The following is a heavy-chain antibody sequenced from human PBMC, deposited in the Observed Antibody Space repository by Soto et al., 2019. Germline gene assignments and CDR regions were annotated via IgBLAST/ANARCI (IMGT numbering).Heavy chain of an antibody. CDR3: AKGVDFWSGYYYFDY. CDR1: GFTFSSYA. D-gene: IGHD3-3*01. V-gene: IGHV3-23*01. J-gene: IGHJ4*02. CDR2: ISGSGGST. Sequence: LRLSCAASGFTFSSYAMSWVRQAPGKGLEWVSAISGSGGSTYYADSVKGRFTISRDNSKNTLYLQMNSLRAEDTAVYYCAKGVDFWSGYYYFDYWGQGTLVTV.